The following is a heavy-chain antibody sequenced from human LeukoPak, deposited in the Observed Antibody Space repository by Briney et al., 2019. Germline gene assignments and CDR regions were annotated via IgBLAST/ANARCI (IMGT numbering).Heavy chain of an antibody. CDR1: GFTFDDYG. J-gene: IGHJ6*03. CDR3: ARVAASYYYYYMDV. D-gene: IGHD6-25*01. CDR2: INWNGGST. V-gene: IGHV3-20*04. Sequence: GGSLRLSCAASGFTFDDYGVSWVRQAPGKGLEWVSGINWNGGSTGYADSVKGRFTISRDNAKNSLYLQMNSLRAEDTALYYCARVAASYYYYYMDVWGKGTTVTVSS.